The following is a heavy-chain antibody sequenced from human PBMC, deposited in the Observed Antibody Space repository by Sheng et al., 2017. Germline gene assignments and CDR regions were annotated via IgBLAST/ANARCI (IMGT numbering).Heavy chain of an antibody. Sequence: QVQLVESGGGVVQPGGSLRLSCAASGFTFSSYGMHWVRQAPGKGLEWVAFMRYDGTNRYYADSVKGRFTVSRDTSKNTLYLQMTSLRAEDTAVYYCAKKGDGYTLHYLDYWGQGTLVTVSS. J-gene: IGHJ4*02. CDR1: GFTFSSYG. V-gene: IGHV3-30*02. CDR2: MRYDGTNR. D-gene: IGHD5-12*01. CDR3: AKKGDGYTLHYLDY.